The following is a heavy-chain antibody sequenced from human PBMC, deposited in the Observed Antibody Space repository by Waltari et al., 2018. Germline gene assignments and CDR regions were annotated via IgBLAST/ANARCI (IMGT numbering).Heavy chain of an antibody. CDR3: ARATYYYDSSGYRNDAFDI. D-gene: IGHD3-22*01. J-gene: IGHJ3*02. CDR1: GYTFTSYA. V-gene: IGHV1-3*03. CDR2: INAGNGNT. Sequence: QVRLVQSGAEVKKPGASVKVSCKASGYTFTSYAMHWVRQAPGQRLEWMGWINAGNGNTKYSQEFQGRVTITRDTSASTAYMELSSLRSEDMAVYYCARATYYYDSSGYRNDAFDIWGQGTMVTVSS.